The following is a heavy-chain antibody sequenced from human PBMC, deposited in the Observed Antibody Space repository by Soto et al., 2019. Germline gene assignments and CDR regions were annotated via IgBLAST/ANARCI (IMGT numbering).Heavy chain of an antibody. Sequence: PGGSLRLSSTASGFTFSSYAMSWVRQAPGKGLEWVSAISGSGGSTYYADSVKGRFTISRDNSKNTLYLQMNSLRAEDTAVYYCAKDTGWNYVVNNWFDPWGQGTLVTVSS. J-gene: IGHJ5*02. V-gene: IGHV3-23*01. CDR1: GFTFSSYA. CDR3: AKDTGWNYVVNNWFDP. CDR2: ISGSGGST. D-gene: IGHD1-7*01.